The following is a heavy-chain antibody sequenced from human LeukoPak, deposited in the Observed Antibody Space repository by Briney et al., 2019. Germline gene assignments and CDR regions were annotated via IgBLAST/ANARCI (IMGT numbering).Heavy chain of an antibody. J-gene: IGHJ5*02. D-gene: IGHD6-13*01. Sequence: ASVKVSCKASGYTFTSYGISWVRQAPGQGVEWMGWISAYNGNTNYAQKLQGRVTMTTDTSTSTAYMELRSLRSDDTAVYYCARGPIHEYSSSWPENWFDPWGQGTLVTVSS. V-gene: IGHV1-18*01. CDR2: ISAYNGNT. CDR1: GYTFTSYG. CDR3: ARGPIHEYSSSWPENWFDP.